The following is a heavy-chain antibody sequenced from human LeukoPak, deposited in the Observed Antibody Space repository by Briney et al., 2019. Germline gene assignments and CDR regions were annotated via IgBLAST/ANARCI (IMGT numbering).Heavy chain of an antibody. CDR3: ARETRHSSSGYYYYYMDV. CDR1: GFTFSNAW. V-gene: IGHV3-48*01. D-gene: IGHD6-6*01. Sequence: SGGSLRLSCAASGFTFSNAWMSWVRQAPGKGLEWVSYISSSSSTIYYADSVKGRFTISRDNAKNSLYLQMNSLRAEDTAVYYCARETRHSSSGYYYYYMDVWGKGTTVTVSS. CDR2: ISSSSSTI. J-gene: IGHJ6*03.